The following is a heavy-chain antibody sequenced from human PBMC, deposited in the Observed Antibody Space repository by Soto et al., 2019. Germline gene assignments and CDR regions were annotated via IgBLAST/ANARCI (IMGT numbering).Heavy chain of an antibody. J-gene: IGHJ3*02. V-gene: IGHV3-15*01. CDR1: GFTFSNAW. Sequence: TGGSLRLSCAASGFTFSNAWMSWVRQAPGKGLEWVGRIKSKTDGGTTDYAAPVKGRFTISRDDSKNTLYLQMNSLKTEDTAVYYCTQTRGFGESDAFDIWGQGTMVT. CDR2: IKSKTDGGTT. CDR3: TQTRGFGESDAFDI. D-gene: IGHD3-10*01.